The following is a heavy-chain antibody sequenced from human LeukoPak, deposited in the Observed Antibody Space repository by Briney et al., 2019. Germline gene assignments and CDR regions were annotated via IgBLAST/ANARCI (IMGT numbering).Heavy chain of an antibody. D-gene: IGHD2-2*01. CDR3: ARHLRYCDTTSCYQRWFDP. J-gene: IGHJ5*02. CDR2: IYYSGST. Sequence: PSETLSLTCTVSGGSISSYYWSWIRQPPGKGLEWIGYIYYSGSTNYNPSLKSRVTISVDTSKNQFSLRLSSVTAADTAVYYCARHLRYCDTTSCYQRWFDPWGQGTLVTVSS. V-gene: IGHV4-59*08. CDR1: GGSISSYY.